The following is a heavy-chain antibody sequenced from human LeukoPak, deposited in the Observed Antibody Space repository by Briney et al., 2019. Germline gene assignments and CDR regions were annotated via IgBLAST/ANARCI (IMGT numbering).Heavy chain of an antibody. CDR3: AKDNGGGSYFDY. CDR1: GFTFSSFG. V-gene: IGHV3-30*18. CDR2: ISYDGSNK. D-gene: IGHD1-26*01. Sequence: AGRSLRLSCAASGFTFSSFGMHWVRQAPGKGLEWVAVISYDGSNKYYADSVKGRFTISRDNSKNTLYLQMNSLRAEDTAVYYCAKDNGGGSYFDYWGQGTLVTVSS. J-gene: IGHJ4*02.